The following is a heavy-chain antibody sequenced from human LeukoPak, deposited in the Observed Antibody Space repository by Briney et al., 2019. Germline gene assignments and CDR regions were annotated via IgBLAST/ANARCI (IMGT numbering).Heavy chain of an antibody. D-gene: IGHD5-12*01. CDR2: ISWNSGSI. CDR3: AKATGDWTWIRYDY. V-gene: IGHV3-9*01. CDR1: GFTFDDYA. Sequence: GGSLRLSCAASGFTFDDYAMHWVRQAPGKGLEWVSGISWNSGSIGYADSVKGRFTISRDNAKNSLYLQMNSLRAEDTALYYCAKATGDWTWIRYDYWGQGTLVTVSP. J-gene: IGHJ4*02.